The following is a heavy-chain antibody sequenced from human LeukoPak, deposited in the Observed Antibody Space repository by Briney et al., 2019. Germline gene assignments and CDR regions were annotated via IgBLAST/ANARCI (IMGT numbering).Heavy chain of an antibody. CDR1: GGTFSSYA. D-gene: IGHD2-2*02. J-gene: IGHJ4*02. CDR2: IIPIFGTA. V-gene: IGHV1-69*01. CDR3: ARDRAGGGYCSSTSCYTFDFDY. Sequence: SVKVSCKASGGTFSSYAISWVRQAPGQGLEWMGGIIPIFGTANYAQKFQGRVTITADESTSTAYMELSSLRSEDTAVYYCARDRAGGGYCSSTSCYTFDFDYWGQGTLVTVSS.